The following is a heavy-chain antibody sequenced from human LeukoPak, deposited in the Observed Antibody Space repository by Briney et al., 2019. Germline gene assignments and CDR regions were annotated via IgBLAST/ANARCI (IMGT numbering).Heavy chain of an antibody. V-gene: IGHV3-20*01. Sequence: GGSLRLSCAASGFTFYDYGMRWVRHAPGKGVEWVSGINWNGGSTDYADSVKGRFTISRDKAKNSLYLQMNSLRADDTALYHCARDSYDFWSGPDGMFVWVQGATVTVSS. CDR3: ARDSYDFWSGPDGMFV. CDR2: INWNGGST. J-gene: IGHJ6*02. CDR1: GFTFYDYG. D-gene: IGHD3-3*01.